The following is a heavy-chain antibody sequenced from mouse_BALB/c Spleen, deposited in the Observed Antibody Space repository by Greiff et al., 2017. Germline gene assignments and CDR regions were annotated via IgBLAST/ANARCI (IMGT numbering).Heavy chain of an antibody. CDR1: GFTFSSYA. Sequence: EVMLVESGGGLVKPGGSLKLSCAASGFTFSSYAMSWVRQTPEKRLEWVATISSGGSYTYYPDSVKGRFTISRDNAKNTLYLQMSSLRSEDTAMYYCARQGGYGSSPLDYWGQGTTLTVSS. CDR3: ARQGGYGSSPLDY. V-gene: IGHV5-9-3*01. J-gene: IGHJ2*01. D-gene: IGHD1-1*01. CDR2: ISSGGSYT.